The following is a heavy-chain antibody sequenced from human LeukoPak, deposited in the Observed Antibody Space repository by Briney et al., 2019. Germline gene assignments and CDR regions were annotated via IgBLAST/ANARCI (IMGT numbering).Heavy chain of an antibody. CDR1: GFAFGSHW. D-gene: IGHD6-13*01. Sequence: GGSLRLSCAASGFAFGSHWMHWVRQAPGKGLAWVSRMNVDGTSISYADSVKGRFTISRDNAKKTVYLQMNSLRVEDTAVYYCAKCTAAGTQFDHWGQGSLVTVSS. J-gene: IGHJ4*02. V-gene: IGHV3-74*01. CDR2: MNVDGTSI. CDR3: AKCTAAGTQFDH.